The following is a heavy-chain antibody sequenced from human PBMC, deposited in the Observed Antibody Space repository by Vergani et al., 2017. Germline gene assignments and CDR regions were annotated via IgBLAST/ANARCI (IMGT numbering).Heavy chain of an antibody. CDR3: AKVGRSEVAGTFGAFDI. Sequence: VQLVESGGGVVQPGGSLRLSCAASGFTFGDYYMAWIRLAPGKGLDWVASIKRDGTETFYVDSVKGRFTISRDISKNTLFLHMNSLRPEDTAVYYCAKVGRSEVAGTFGAFDIWGQGTMVTVSS. J-gene: IGHJ3*02. CDR1: GFTFGDYY. CDR2: IKRDGTET. V-gene: IGHV3-7*03. D-gene: IGHD6-19*01.